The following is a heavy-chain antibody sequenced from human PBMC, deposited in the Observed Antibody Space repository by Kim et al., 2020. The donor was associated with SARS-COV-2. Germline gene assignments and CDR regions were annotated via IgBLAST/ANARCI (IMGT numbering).Heavy chain of an antibody. CDR1: GSSISSYD. CDR2: VYSSGRT. CDR3: ARQIRPDY. J-gene: IGHJ4*02. V-gene: IGHV4-59*08. Sequence: SETLSLTCTVSGSSISSYDWNWIRQPPGKRLEWIGFVYSSGRTKYNPSLESRVTISVDTSKNQFSLELTSVTPADTAVYYCARQIRPDYSGQGTLVTVSS.